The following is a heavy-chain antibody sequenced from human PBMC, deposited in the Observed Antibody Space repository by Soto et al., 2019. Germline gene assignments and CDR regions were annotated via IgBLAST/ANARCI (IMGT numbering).Heavy chain of an antibody. J-gene: IGHJ5*02. CDR2: IRNKAYNYAT. CDR1: GFTFSGAT. Sequence: GGSLRLSCAGSGFTFSGATLHWVRQASGKGLEWVGRIRNKAYNYATSYAASLKDRVTISRDDSKSTAYLQMNSLKTEDTAVYYCNTIEGIDTFDPWGQGTQVTVSS. D-gene: IGHD6-13*01. V-gene: IGHV3-73*01. CDR3: NTIEGIDTFDP.